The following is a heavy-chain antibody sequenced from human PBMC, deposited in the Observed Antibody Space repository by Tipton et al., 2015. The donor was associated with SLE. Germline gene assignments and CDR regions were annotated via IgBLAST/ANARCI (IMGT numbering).Heavy chain of an antibody. Sequence: TLSLTCTVSGGSISSSGYYWGWIRLPPGNGLEWIGSIYYSGSTSYNPTLKSRVNILVATSKNQFSLKLSSLTSADTAVYYCASLQQQMVIFDYWGRATLVTGSS. D-gene: IGHD6-13*01. J-gene: IGHJ4*01. CDR2: IYYSGST. V-gene: IGHV4-39*01. CDR1: GGSISSSGYY. CDR3: ASLQQQMVIFDY.